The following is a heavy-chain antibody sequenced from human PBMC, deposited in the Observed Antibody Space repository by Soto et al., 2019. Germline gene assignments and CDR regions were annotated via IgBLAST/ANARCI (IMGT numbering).Heavy chain of an antibody. CDR1: GFTFSSYS. CDR3: AREDCGGYACYGMDG. Sequence: LRLSCPASGFTFSSYSMNLFRHAPGKGLEWVSSISSSSYIYYADSVKGRFTISRDNAKNSLYLQMNSLRAEDTAVYYCAREDCGGYACYGMDGWGQGTTVTVSS. D-gene: IGHD5-12*01. V-gene: IGHV3-21*01. J-gene: IGHJ6*02. CDR2: ISSSSYI.